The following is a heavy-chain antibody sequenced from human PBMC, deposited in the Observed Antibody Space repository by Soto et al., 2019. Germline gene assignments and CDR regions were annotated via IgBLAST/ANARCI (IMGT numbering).Heavy chain of an antibody. V-gene: IGHV4-59*08. J-gene: IGHJ4*02. Sequence: QVQLQELGPGLVKPSETLSLTCTVSGGSISSYYWSWIRQPPGKGLEWIGYIYYSGSTNHNPSLKSRVTISVDTSKNQFSLKLSSVTAADTAVYYCARHHDSWGQGTLVTVSS. CDR3: ARHHDS. CDR2: IYYSGST. CDR1: GGSISSYY.